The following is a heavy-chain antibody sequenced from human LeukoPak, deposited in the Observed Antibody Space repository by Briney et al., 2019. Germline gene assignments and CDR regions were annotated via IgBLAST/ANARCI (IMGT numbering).Heavy chain of an antibody. D-gene: IGHD4-23*01. CDR2: INHSGST. V-gene: IGHV4-34*01. Sequence: PSETLSLTCAVYGGSFSGYYWSWIRQPPGKGLEWIGEINHSGSTNYNPSLKSRVTISVDTSKNQFSLKLSSVTAADTAVYYCASLRWYGFDYWGQGTLVTVSS. J-gene: IGHJ4*02. CDR3: ASLRWYGFDY. CDR1: GGSFSGYY.